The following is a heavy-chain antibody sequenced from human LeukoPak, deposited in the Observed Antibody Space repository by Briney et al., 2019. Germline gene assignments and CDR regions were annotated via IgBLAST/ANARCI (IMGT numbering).Heavy chain of an antibody. CDR1: GFTFTNYA. J-gene: IGHJ4*02. V-gene: IGHV3-23*01. CDR2: NSGSGAST. CDR3: AKVRFGVTARYYFDY. Sequence: GGSLRLSCAASGFTFTNYAMSWVRQAPGKGLEWVSVNSGSGASTSYADSVKGRFTISRDNSKNTLYLQMNSLRGEDTAVYYCAKVRFGVTARYYFDYWGQGTLVTVSS. D-gene: IGHD3-10*01.